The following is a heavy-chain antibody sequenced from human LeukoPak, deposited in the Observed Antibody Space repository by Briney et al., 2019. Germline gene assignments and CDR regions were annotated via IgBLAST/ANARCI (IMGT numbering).Heavy chain of an antibody. D-gene: IGHD1-26*01. V-gene: IGHV3-23*01. CDR1: GFTFSSHA. Sequence: GGSLRLSCAASGFTFSSHAMSWVRQAPEKGLEWASTISGSGGGTYYADSVKGRFTISRDDSKNTLYLQMNSLRAEDTAVYYCAKDLGRYRNNYFDYWGQGTLVTVSS. CDR2: ISGSGGGT. J-gene: IGHJ4*02. CDR3: AKDLGRYRNNYFDY.